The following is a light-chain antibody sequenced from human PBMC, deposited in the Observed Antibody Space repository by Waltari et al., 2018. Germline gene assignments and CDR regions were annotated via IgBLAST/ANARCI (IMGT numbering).Light chain of an antibody. Sequence: QSVLTQPPSASGTPGQRVTISCSGSSSNIGSNYVYWYQQFPGAAPKLLIYRNNQRPSGVPDRVSGSKSGTSASLAISGLRSEDEADYYCAAWDDSLSGGVFGGGTKLTVL. CDR1: SSNIGSNY. V-gene: IGLV1-47*01. CDR2: RNN. J-gene: IGLJ2*01. CDR3: AAWDDSLSGGV.